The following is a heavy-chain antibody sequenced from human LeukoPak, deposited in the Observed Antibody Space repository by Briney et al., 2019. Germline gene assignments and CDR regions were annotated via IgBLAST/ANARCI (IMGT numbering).Heavy chain of an antibody. CDR1: GYTFTDYY. D-gene: IGHD2-2*01. CDR3: ARANFLYCSSSTCLFDY. Sequence: ASVKVSCKASGYTFTDYYMHWVRQAPGPGFEWMGWINPNDGDTNYAQKFQGRVTMTRDTSISTDHMEVSRLRSDDTAVYYCARANFLYCSSSTCLFDYWGQGTLVTVSS. CDR2: INPNDGDT. V-gene: IGHV1-2*02. J-gene: IGHJ4*02.